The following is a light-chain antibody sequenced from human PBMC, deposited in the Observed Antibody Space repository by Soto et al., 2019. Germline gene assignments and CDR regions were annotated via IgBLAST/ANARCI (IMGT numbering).Light chain of an antibody. Sequence: IQLTQSPSSLSASVGDIVTITCRASQGISSYLAWYQQKPGKAPKILIYAASTLQSGVPSRFSGSGSATEFTLTISSLQPDDFATYYCQQYSTYPWTFGQGTKVDIK. CDR3: QQYSTYPWT. V-gene: IGKV1-9*01. CDR2: AAS. J-gene: IGKJ1*01. CDR1: QGISSY.